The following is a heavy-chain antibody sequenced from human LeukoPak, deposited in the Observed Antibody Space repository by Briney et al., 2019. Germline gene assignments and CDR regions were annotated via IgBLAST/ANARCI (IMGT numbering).Heavy chain of an antibody. D-gene: IGHD1-1*01. CDR1: GGSISTYY. CDR2: IYNSGT. CDR3: ARQLSFGLFDY. Sequence: AETLSLTCTVSGGSISTYYWNWIRQPAGKRLEWIGRIYNSGTNYNPSLQSRVTMSLDTSKNQFSLKLSSVTAADTAVYYCARQLSFGLFDYWGQGTLVTVSS. J-gene: IGHJ4*02. V-gene: IGHV4-4*07.